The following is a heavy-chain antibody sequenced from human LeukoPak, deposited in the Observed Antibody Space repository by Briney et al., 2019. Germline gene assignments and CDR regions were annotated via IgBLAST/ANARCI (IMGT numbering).Heavy chain of an antibody. CDR1: GYTFIGYY. CDR3: ARGSGYDFRAFDI. CDR2: INPNTGGT. Sequence: ASVKVSCKTSGYTFIGYYIHWLRQAPGRGLEWMGWINPNTGGTNYSEKFQGRVTMTRDTSISTAYMELSRLRSDDTAVYYCARGSGYDFRAFDIWGQGTMVTVSS. V-gene: IGHV1-2*02. J-gene: IGHJ3*02. D-gene: IGHD5-12*01.